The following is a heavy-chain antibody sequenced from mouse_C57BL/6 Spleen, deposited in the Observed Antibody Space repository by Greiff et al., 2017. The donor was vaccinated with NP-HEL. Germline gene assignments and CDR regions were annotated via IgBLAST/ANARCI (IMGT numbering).Heavy chain of an antibody. V-gene: IGHV1-64*01. D-gene: IGHD1-1*02. Sequence: QVQLKQSGAELVKPGASVKLSCKASGYTFTSYWMHWVKQRPGQGLEWIGMIHPNSGSTNYNEKFKSKATLTAATSSSTAYMQLSSLTSEDSAVYYCARADYYGGGYVDYWGQGTTLTVSS. CDR1: GYTFTSYW. CDR3: ARADYYGGGYVDY. CDR2: IHPNSGST. J-gene: IGHJ2*01.